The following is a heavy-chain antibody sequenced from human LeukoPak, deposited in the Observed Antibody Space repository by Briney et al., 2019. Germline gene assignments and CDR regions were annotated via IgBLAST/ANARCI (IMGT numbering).Heavy chain of an antibody. CDR2: IWYDGSNK. CDR1: GYSLIRYG. Sequence: GGALRVSCAPSGYSLIRYGMHWVRQAPGKGLEWVAVIWYDGSNKYYAASVKGRLTISRDNSKNTMYLQMTSLRGEGTAVYYCARAYYGSVPMDVWGPGATVSVSS. D-gene: IGHD3-10*01. J-gene: IGHJ6*02. CDR3: ARAYYGSVPMDV. V-gene: IGHV3-33*01.